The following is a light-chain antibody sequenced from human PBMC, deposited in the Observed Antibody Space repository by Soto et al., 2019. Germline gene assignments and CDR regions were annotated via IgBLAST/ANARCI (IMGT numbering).Light chain of an antibody. CDR2: LNSDGSH. Sequence: QLVLTQSPSASASLGASVKLTCTLSSGHSSYAIAWHQQQPEKGPRYLMNLNSDGSHSKGDGIPDRFSGSSSGAERYLTISSLQSEDEADYYCQTWGTGIQVFGTGTKVTVL. V-gene: IGLV4-69*01. J-gene: IGLJ1*01. CDR3: QTWGTGIQV. CDR1: SGHSSYA.